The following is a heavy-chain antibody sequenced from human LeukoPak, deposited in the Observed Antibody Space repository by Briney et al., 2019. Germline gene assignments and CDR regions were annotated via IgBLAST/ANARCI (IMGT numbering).Heavy chain of an antibody. Sequence: SQTLSLTCTVSGDSISSGGYYWSWIRQHPGKGLEWIGYIYYSGSTYYNPSLKSRITISVDTSKNQFSLKLSSVTAADTAVYYCARVAVTTYYFDYWGQGTLVTVSS. V-gene: IGHV4-31*03. CDR1: GDSISSGGYY. J-gene: IGHJ4*02. CDR2: IYYSGST. D-gene: IGHD4-17*01. CDR3: ARVAVTTYYFDY.